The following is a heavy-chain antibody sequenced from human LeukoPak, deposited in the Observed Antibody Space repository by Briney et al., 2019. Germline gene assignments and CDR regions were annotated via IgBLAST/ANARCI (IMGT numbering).Heavy chain of an antibody. J-gene: IGHJ4*02. D-gene: IGHD3-3*01. CDR2: INPSGGST. V-gene: IGHV1-46*01. Sequence: GASVKVSCKASGYTFTSYYMHWVRQAPGQGLEWMGIINPSGGSTIYAQKFQGRVTMTIDTSTSTAYMELRSLRSDDTAVYYCARSRITIFGVVIPDFDYWGQGTLVTVSS. CDR1: GYTFTSYY. CDR3: ARSRITIFGVVIPDFDY.